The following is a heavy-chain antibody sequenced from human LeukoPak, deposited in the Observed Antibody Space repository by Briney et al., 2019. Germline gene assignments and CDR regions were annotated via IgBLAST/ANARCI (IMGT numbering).Heavy chain of an antibody. CDR1: GYTFTDYY. J-gene: IGHJ4*02. CDR2: TNPNSRGT. D-gene: IGHD2-2*01. Sequence: ASVNVSCKASGYTFTDYYMHCVREAPGQGREWMGRTNPNSRGTHYAQKFHGRVTMTTDTAISTAYMELGRLRSDHTAEYYCANAAGSSIPHDYLGQGTLVTVSS. V-gene: IGHV1-2*06. CDR3: ANAAGSSIPHDY.